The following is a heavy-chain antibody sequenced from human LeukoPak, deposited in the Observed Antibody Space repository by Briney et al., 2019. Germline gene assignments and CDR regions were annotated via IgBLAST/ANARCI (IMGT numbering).Heavy chain of an antibody. CDR3: ARMGAYCSSTSCPID. CDR1: GGSIRSGDYY. CDR2: IDWDDDK. Sequence: TLSLTCTVSGGSIRSGDYYWSWIRQPPGKALEWLARIDWDDDKYYSTSLKTRLTISKDTSKNQVVLTMTNMDPVDTATYYCARMGAYCSSTSCPIDWGQGTLVTVSS. D-gene: IGHD2-2*01. J-gene: IGHJ1*01. V-gene: IGHV2-70*11.